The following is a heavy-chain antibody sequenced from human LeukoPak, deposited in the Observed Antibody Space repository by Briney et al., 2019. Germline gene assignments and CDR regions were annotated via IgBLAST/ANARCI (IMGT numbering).Heavy chain of an antibody. CDR2: ISSGSTTI. J-gene: IGHJ4*02. CDR1: GFTFSSYG. D-gene: IGHD3-10*01. Sequence: GGSLRLSCAASGFTFSSYGMNWVRQAPGKGLEWVSYISSGSTTIYYADSVKGRFTISRDKNSLYLQMNSLRAEDTAVYYCAREGYYAAPDYWGQGTLVTVSS. CDR3: AREGYYAAPDY. V-gene: IGHV3-48*01.